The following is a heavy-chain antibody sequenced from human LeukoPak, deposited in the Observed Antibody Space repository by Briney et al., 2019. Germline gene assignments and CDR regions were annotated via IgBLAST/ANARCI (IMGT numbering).Heavy chain of an antibody. D-gene: IGHD1-26*01. Sequence: PEASVKVSCKASGYTFTSYYTHWVRQAPGQGLEWMGIINPSGDFTSYAQKFQGRVTMTRDTSTSTVYMELSSLRSEDTAVYYCARDSVGANDFWGHGTLVTVSS. CDR2: INPSGDFT. CDR3: ARDSVGANDF. V-gene: IGHV1-46*01. J-gene: IGHJ4*01. CDR1: GYTFTSYY.